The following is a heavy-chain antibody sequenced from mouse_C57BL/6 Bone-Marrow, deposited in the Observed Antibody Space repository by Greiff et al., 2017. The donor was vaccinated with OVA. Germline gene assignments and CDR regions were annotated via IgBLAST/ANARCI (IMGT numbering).Heavy chain of an antibody. V-gene: IGHV1-84*01. CDR2: IDPGSGTT. Sequence: VQLQQSGPELVKPGASVKISCKASGYTFTDYYINWVKQRPGQGLEWIGWIDPGSGTTTNNEMFKGKATLTVDTSSSTAYMQLSSLTSEYSAVDFCARGDVDYFDYWGQGTTLTVSS. J-gene: IGHJ2*01. CDR1: GYTFTDYY. CDR3: ARGDVDYFDY.